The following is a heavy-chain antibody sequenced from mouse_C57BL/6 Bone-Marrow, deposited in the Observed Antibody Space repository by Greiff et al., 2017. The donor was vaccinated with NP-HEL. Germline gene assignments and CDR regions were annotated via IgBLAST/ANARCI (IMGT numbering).Heavy chain of an antibody. V-gene: IGHV1-9*01. Sequence: VQLQQSGAELMKPGASVKLSCKATGYTFPGSWVGWVKQRPGPGLEWIGEILPGSGSTNYNEKFKGKATFTADTSSNTAYMQLSSLTTEDSAIYYCARLLRSVAYWGQGTLVTVSA. CDR1: GYTFPGSW. CDR3: ARLLRSVAY. CDR2: ILPGSGST. D-gene: IGHD1-1*01. J-gene: IGHJ3*01.